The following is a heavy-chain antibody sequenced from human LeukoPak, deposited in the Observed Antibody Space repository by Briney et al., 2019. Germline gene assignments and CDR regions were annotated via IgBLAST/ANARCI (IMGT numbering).Heavy chain of an antibody. CDR1: GYTFTSYD. D-gene: IGHD1-20*01. CDR3: ARAADEYNYWFDP. V-gene: IGHV1-8*01. J-gene: IGHJ5*02. Sequence: GASVKVSCKASGYTFTSYDINWVRQATGQGLEWMGWMNPNSGNTGYAQKFQGRVTMTRNTSISTAYMELSSLRSEDTAVYCCARAADEYNYWFDPWGQGTLVTVSS. CDR2: MNPNSGNT.